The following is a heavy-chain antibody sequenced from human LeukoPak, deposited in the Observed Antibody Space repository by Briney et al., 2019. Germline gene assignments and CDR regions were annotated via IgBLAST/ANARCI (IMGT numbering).Heavy chain of an antibody. CDR1: GFTFSSYS. V-gene: IGHV3-21*06. CDR2: ISSSSSYI. Sequence: GGSLRLSCAASGFTFSSYSTNWVRQAPGKGLEWVSSISSSSSYIYYADSVKGRFTISRDNAKNSLYLQMNSLRAEDTAVYYCAKDTRDFWSGYPPSYYYYGMDVWGQGTTVTVSS. J-gene: IGHJ6*02. CDR3: AKDTRDFWSGYPPSYYYYGMDV. D-gene: IGHD3-3*01.